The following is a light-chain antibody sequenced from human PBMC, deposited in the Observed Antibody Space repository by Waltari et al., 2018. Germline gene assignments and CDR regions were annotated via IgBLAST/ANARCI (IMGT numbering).Light chain of an antibody. CDR3: QQYKSYKT. Sequence: DIQMTQSPSTLSASVGDTVIISCRASQSITTPLAWYQQKPGKAPDVMINGALNLESGVPSRFSGSGSGTEFTLTISSLQPDDFATYYCQQYKSYKTFGQGTRVEIK. V-gene: IGKV1-5*03. CDR1: QSITTP. J-gene: IGKJ1*01. CDR2: GAL.